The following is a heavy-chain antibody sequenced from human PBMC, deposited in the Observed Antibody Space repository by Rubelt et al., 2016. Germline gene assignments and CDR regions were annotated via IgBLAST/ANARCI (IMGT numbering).Heavy chain of an antibody. CDR3: ARGPRYCSGGSCYSGPFDP. CDR1: GFTFDDYG. D-gene: IGHD2-15*01. CDR2: INWNGGST. V-gene: IGHV3-20*01. Sequence: VVRPGGSLRLSCAASGFTFDDYGMRWVRQAPGKGLEWVSGINWNGGSTGYADSVKGRFTISRDNAKNSLYLQMNSLRAEDTALYHCARGPRYCSGGSCYSGPFDPWGQGTLVTVSS. J-gene: IGHJ5*02.